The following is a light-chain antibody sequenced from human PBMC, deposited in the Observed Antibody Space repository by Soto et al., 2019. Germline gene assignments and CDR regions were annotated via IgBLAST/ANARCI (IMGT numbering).Light chain of an antibody. Sequence: QSVLTQPASVSGSPGQSITISCTGTSSDVGGYNYVSWYQQHPGKAPKLMIYEVSNRPSGVSLRFSGSKSANTASLTISGLQAEDEADYYCGTWDNSQSVLYVFGPGTKLTVL. CDR2: EVS. V-gene: IGLV2-14*01. CDR3: GTWDNSQSVLYV. J-gene: IGLJ1*01. CDR1: SSDVGGYNY.